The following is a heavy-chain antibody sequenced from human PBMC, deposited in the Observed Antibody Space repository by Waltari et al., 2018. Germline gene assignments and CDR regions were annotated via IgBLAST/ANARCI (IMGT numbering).Heavy chain of an antibody. V-gene: IGHV4-38-2*02. CDR2: IYHSGST. CDR1: GYSISSGSY. CDR3: AREVAATMIVVVIKGDAFDI. J-gene: IGHJ3*02. D-gene: IGHD3-22*01. Sequence: QVQLQESGPGLVKPSETLSLTCAVSGYSISSGSYWGWFRQPPGKGLEWIGSIYHSGSTYYNPSLKSRVTISVDTSKNQFSLKLSSVTAADTAVYYCAREVAATMIVVVIKGDAFDIWGQGTMVTVSS.